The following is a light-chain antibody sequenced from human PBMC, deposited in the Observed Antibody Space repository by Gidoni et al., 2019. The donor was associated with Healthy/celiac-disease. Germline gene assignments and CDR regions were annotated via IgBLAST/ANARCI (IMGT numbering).Light chain of an antibody. CDR1: QSVSSN. CDR2: GAS. Sequence: EIVMTQSPATLSVSPGERATLSCRASQSVSSNLACYQQKPGQAPRLLIYGASTRATGSPARCSGGGSGTEFTITISSLQSEDFAVDYCRQYNNWPPLTFGGGTKVEIK. J-gene: IGKJ4*01. CDR3: RQYNNWPPLT. V-gene: IGKV3-15*01.